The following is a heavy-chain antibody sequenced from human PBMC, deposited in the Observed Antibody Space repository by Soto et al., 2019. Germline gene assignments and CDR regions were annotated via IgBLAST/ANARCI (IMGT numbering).Heavy chain of an antibody. V-gene: IGHV3-72*01. Sequence: SGGGLVQPGGSLRLSCAASGFTFSDHYMDWVRQAPGKGLEWVGRSRDKVHSHTTEYAASVKGRFTISRGDSENSLYLQMNSLKTEDTAVYYCARGVVSTGYFDYWGQGTLVTVSS. J-gene: IGHJ4*02. D-gene: IGHD5-12*01. CDR1: GFTFSDHY. CDR3: ARGVVSTGYFDY. CDR2: SRDKVHSHTT.